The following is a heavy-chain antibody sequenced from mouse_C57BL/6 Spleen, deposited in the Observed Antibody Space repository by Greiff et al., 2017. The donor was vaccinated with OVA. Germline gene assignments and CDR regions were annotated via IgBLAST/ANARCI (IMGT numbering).Heavy chain of an antibody. CDR2: INPGSGGT. D-gene: IGHD2-4*01. J-gene: IGHJ2*01. CDR3: ARQHMIQYFDY. Sequence: VQLQQSGAELVRPGPSVKVSCKASGYAFTNYLIEWVKQRPGQGLEWIGVINPGSGGTNYNEKFKGKATLTADKSSSTAYMQLSSLTSEDSAVYFCARQHMIQYFDYWGQGTTLTVSS. CDR1: GYAFTNYL. V-gene: IGHV1-54*01.